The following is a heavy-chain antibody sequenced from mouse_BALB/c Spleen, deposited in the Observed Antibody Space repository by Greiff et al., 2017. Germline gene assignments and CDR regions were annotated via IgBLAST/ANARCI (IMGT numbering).Heavy chain of an antibody. CDR2: ISSGGST. CDR1: GFTFSSYA. D-gene: IGHD1-1*01. V-gene: IGHV5-6-5*01. CDR3: ARENYGYAMDY. Sequence: EVNVVESGGGLVKPGGSLKLSCAASGFTFSSYAMSWVRQTPEKRLEWVASISSGGSTYYPDSVKGRFTISRDNARNILYLQMSSLRSEDTAMYYCARENYGYAMDYWGQGTSVTVSS. J-gene: IGHJ4*01.